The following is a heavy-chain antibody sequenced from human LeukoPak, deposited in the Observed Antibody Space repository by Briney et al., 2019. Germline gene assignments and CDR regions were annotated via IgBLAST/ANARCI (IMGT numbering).Heavy chain of an antibody. D-gene: IGHD3-3*01. CDR3: ARGSTPYDFWSGLDAFDI. J-gene: IGHJ3*02. Sequence: PGGSLRLSCAASGFTFSSYSMNWVRQAPGKGLEWVSSISSSSSYIYYADSVKGRFTISRDNSKNTLYLQMNSLRAEDTAVYYCARGSTPYDFWSGLDAFDIWGQGTMVTVSS. CDR1: GFTFSSYS. V-gene: IGHV3-21*01. CDR2: ISSSSSYI.